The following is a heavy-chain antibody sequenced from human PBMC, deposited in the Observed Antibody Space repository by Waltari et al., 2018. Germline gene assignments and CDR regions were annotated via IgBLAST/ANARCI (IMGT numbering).Heavy chain of an antibody. V-gene: IGHV1-2*02. CDR1: RDAITEHY. Sequence: LLEQSGTEVMKPGASLKVSCKISRDAITEHYIHWVRQAPGQGLGWMGWINPHGGATHYAQTFRGTITVTWDTSIITSYMEIRGLRSADTATYFCAREYCGGECRLFDFWGQGTRVIVSS. CDR3: AREYCGGECRLFDF. J-gene: IGHJ4*02. CDR2: INPHGGAT. D-gene: IGHD2-21*01.